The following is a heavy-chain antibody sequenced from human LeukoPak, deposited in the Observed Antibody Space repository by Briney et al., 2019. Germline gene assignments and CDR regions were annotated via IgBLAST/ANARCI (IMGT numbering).Heavy chain of an antibody. D-gene: IGHD1-7*01. V-gene: IGHV4-38-2*01. J-gene: IGHJ6*03. CDR1: GYSISSGYY. CDR3: ATGTTDYYYYMDV. CDR2: IYHSGST. Sequence: PXETLSLTCAVSGYSISSGYYWGWIRQPPGKGLEWIGSIYHSGSTYYNPSLKSRVTISVDTSKNQFSLKLSSVTAADTAVYYCATGTTDYYYYMDVWGKGTTVTVSS.